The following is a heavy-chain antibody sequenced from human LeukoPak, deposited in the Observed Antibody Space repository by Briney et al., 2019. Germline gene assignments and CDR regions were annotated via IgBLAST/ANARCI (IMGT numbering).Heavy chain of an antibody. D-gene: IGHD3-22*01. CDR3: ARARGHYYDSSGYYYVFDY. J-gene: IGHJ4*02. CDR2: ISSSGSTI. CDR1: GFTFSSYE. V-gene: IGHV3-48*03. Sequence: GGSLRLSCAASGFTFSSYEMNWVRQAPGKGLEWVSYISSSGSTIYYADSVKGRFTISRDNAKNSLYLQMDSLRAEDTAVYCCARARGHYYDSSGYYYVFDYWGQGTLVTVSS.